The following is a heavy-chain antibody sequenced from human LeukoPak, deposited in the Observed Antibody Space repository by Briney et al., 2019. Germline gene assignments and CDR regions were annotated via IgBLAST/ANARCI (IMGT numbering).Heavy chain of an antibody. Sequence: PSETLSLTCTVSGGSISNYYWSWIRQPAGKGLEWIGRIYTSGSTNYNPSLKSRVSMSIDPPKKQFSLKLSSVTAADTAVYYCVKDHRVDFWSGPEGCDYWGQGTLVTVSS. V-gene: IGHV4-4*07. D-gene: IGHD3-3*01. J-gene: IGHJ4*02. CDR2: IYTSGST. CDR1: GGSISNYY. CDR3: VKDHRVDFWSGPEGCDY.